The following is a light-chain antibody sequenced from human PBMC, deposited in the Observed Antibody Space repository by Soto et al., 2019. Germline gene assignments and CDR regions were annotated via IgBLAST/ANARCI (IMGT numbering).Light chain of an antibody. J-gene: IGKJ4*01. CDR1: QSVSSN. CDR3: QQYSDWPLT. CDR2: GAS. V-gene: IGKV3D-15*01. Sequence: EVVLTQSPDTLSLPPGERATLSCRASQSVSSNLAWYQQKPGQAPRLLIFGASTRATGTPARFSGSGSETEFTLTISSLQSEDFAVYYCQQYSDWPLTFGGGTKVDIK.